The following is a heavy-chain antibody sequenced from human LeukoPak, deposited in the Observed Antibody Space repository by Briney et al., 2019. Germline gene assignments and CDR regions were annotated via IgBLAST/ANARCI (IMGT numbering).Heavy chain of an antibody. V-gene: IGHV4-4*02. J-gene: IGHJ4*02. D-gene: IGHD5-12*01. CDR2: IYHTGTT. CDR3: ATRSPLVDAIL. CDR1: GGSISNGNW. Sequence: SGTLSLNCFVSGGSISNGNWCTWVRQPPGKGLEWIGEIYHTGTTNYNASLESRVTISIDESTNRFSLNLRSVTAADTAVYYCATRSPLVDAILWGQGTLVTVSS.